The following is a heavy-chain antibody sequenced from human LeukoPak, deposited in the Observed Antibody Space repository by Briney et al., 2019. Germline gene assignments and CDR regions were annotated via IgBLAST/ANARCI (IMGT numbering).Heavy chain of an antibody. CDR1: GVTFSSYS. D-gene: IGHD3-22*01. CDR3: AREPRTMIIPERYFDY. Sequence: GGSLRLTCAASGVTFSSYSMNWVRQPPGKGLEWVSSISGSTSYIYYADSVKGRFTISRDNAKNSLYLQMNSLRAEDTAVYYCAREPRTMIIPERYFDYWGQGTLVTVSS. V-gene: IGHV3-21*01. J-gene: IGHJ4*02. CDR2: ISGSTSYI.